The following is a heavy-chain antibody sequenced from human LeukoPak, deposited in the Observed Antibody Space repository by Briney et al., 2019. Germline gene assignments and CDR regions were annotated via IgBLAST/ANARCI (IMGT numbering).Heavy chain of an antibody. Sequence: GGSLRLSCVAPGFTFSSYSMNWVRQAPGKGLEWVSYISSGSSTIHYADSVKGRFTIARDNSKNTLYLQMNSLRAEDTAVYYCAKDGLYCSGGSCLYYFDYWGQGTLVTVSS. CDR1: GFTFSSYS. V-gene: IGHV3-48*01. D-gene: IGHD2-15*01. CDR3: AKDGLYCSGGSCLYYFDY. CDR2: ISSGSSTI. J-gene: IGHJ4*02.